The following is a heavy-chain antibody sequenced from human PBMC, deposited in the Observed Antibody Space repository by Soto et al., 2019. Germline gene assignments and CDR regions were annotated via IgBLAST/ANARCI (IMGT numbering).Heavy chain of an antibody. J-gene: IGHJ6*02. Sequence: PGESLKISCKGSGYSFTSYWIGWVRQMPGKGLEWMGIIYPGDSDNRYNPSFQGQVTISADKSISTAYLQWSSLKASDTAMYYCARRNYYDSSGYLDGMDVWGQGTTVTVS. D-gene: IGHD3-22*01. CDR3: ARRNYYDSSGYLDGMDV. CDR1: GYSFTSYW. CDR2: IYPGDSDN. V-gene: IGHV5-51*01.